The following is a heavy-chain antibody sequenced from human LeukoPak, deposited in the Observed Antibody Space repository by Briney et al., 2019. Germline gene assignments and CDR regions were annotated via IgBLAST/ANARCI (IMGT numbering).Heavy chain of an antibody. D-gene: IGHD4-11*01. CDR1: GDSVTTYY. CDR2: VYYSGSA. V-gene: IGHV4-59*02. J-gene: IGHJ6*02. Sequence: PSETLSLTCTVSGDSVTTYYWSWIRQPPGKGLEWLGYVYYSGSATYNPSPKSRVTISVDTSKNQFSLRLSSVTAADTAVYYCARDGSNWSNDYYHGVDVWGQGTTVTVSS. CDR3: ARDGSNWSNDYYHGVDV.